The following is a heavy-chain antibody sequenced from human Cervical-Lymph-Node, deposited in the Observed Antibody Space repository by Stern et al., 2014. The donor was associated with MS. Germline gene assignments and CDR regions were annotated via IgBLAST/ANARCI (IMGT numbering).Heavy chain of an antibody. CDR1: VGTFSNYA. CDR2: IVPLFGKP. V-gene: IGHV1-69*01. Sequence: VQLVESGAEVKKPGSSVKVSCKASVGTFSNYATSWVRQAPGQGLEWMGGIVPLFGKPNYAQKFQGRVTITADESTSTAYMDLSSLRSEDTAVYYCASPLTATSVPFGYYGMDVWGQGTTVTVS. J-gene: IGHJ6*02. CDR3: ASPLTATSVPFGYYGMDV. D-gene: IGHD4-17*01.